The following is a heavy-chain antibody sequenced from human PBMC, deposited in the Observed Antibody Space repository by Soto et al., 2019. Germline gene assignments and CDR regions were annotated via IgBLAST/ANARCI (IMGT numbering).Heavy chain of an antibody. J-gene: IGHJ4*02. D-gene: IGHD1-1*01. CDR3: ARLFSGTAPFDY. CDR2: IYPAGPDI. CDR1: GYNFTTSW. Sequence: PGESLMISCKGSGYNFTTSWIAWVRQMPGKGLEWMGIIYPAGPDIRYSPSFQGQVTISADKSISTAYLQWSSLKASDTAMYYCARLFSGTAPFDYWGQGTLVTVSS. V-gene: IGHV5-51*01.